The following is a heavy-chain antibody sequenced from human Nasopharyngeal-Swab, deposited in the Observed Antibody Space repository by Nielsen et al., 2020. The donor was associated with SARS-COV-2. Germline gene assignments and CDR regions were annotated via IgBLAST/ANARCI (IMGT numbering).Heavy chain of an antibody. V-gene: IGHV3-11*01. Sequence: GGSLRLSCAASGFTISDYYMAWIRQAPGRGLEWVSYISTSGRSTDSADSVKGRFTTSRDNATNLLFLHMSSLRGEDTAVYYCAREQGYQVLLDYYYHGLDVWGHGTAVTVSS. J-gene: IGHJ6*02. CDR2: ISTSGRST. CDR1: GFTISDYY. D-gene: IGHD6-13*01. CDR3: AREQGYQVLLDYYYHGLDV.